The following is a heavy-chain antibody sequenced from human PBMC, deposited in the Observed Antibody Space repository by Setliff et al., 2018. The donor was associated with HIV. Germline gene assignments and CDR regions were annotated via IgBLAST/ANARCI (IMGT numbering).Heavy chain of an antibody. D-gene: IGHD1-1*01. V-gene: IGHV4-38-2*02. CDR3: ARLDPQGCVRDWTAC. CDR1: GYPIRNGYN. CDR2: IYQTGST. Sequence: SETLSLTCTVSGYPIRNGYNWGWIRQPPGKGMEWIGSIYQTGSTNYNPSLESRVTISVDTSRNQFSLKLKSVTAADTAVYYCARLDPQGCVRDWTACWGQGTLVTVPQ. J-gene: IGHJ4*02.